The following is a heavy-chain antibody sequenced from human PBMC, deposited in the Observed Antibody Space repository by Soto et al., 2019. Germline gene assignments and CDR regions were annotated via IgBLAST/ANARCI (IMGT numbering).Heavy chain of an antibody. CDR1: GYTFTSYG. CDR2: ISAYNGNT. V-gene: IGHV1-18*04. Sequence: ASVNVSCKASGYTFTSYGISWVRQAPGQGREWMGWISAYNGNTNYAQKLQGRVTMTTDTSTSTAYMELRSLRSDDTADNYCAKICYYYSSGYFLVTSFAPWGQGTLVT. J-gene: IGHJ5*02. CDR3: AKICYYYSSGYFLVTSFAP. D-gene: IGHD3-22*01.